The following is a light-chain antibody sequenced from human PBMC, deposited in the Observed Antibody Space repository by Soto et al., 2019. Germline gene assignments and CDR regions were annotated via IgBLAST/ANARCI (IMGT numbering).Light chain of an antibody. V-gene: IGKV3-11*01. J-gene: IGKJ5*01. Sequence: EIVLTQSPASLSLSPGEGATVSCRASESISSQLVWYQQIPGQAPSLLIYEASNRATGVPARFSGSGCGTDFTLTISSLQPEDFAVYYGQQRLSWPITFGHGTQLEI. CDR2: EAS. CDR3: QQRLSWPIT. CDR1: ESISSQ.